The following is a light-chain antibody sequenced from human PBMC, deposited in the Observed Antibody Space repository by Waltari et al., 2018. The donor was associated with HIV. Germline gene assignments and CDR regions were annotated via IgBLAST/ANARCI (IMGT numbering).Light chain of an antibody. Sequence: QSALTQPASVSGSPGQSITISCTGTSSDVGGYNYVSWYQQHPGKAPKLMIYEVSNRPSWVSNRLSGSKSGNTASPTISGLQAEDEADYYCSSYTSRSTRVFGGGTNLTVL. CDR2: EVS. CDR3: SSYTSRSTRV. CDR1: SSDVGGYNY. J-gene: IGLJ3*02. V-gene: IGLV2-14*01.